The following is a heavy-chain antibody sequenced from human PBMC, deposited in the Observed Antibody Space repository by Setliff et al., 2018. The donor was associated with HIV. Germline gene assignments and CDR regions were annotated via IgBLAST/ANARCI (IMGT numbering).Heavy chain of an antibody. CDR2: INHSGGT. V-gene: IGHV4-34*01. J-gene: IGHJ3*02. CDR1: GGSFSAYY. D-gene: IGHD2-15*01. Sequence: SETLSLTCAVYGGSFSAYYWSWIRQTPGKGLEWIGEINHSGGTNYNPSLKSRVTMSIDTSKNQFSLKLTSLTAADTAVYYCARERIDAFDIWGQGTMVTVSS. CDR3: ARERIDAFDI.